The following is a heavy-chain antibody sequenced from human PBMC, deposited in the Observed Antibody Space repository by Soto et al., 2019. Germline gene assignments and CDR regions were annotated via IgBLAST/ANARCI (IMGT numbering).Heavy chain of an antibody. Sequence: SGTLDLTCTFSGASISGFYWSCIRKSAGKGLEWIGRIYATGTTDYNPSLKSRVMMSVDTSKKQFSLKLRSVTAADTAVYYCVRDGTKTLRDWFDPWGQGISVTVSS. CDR3: VRDGTKTLRDWFDP. CDR1: GASISGFY. V-gene: IGHV4-4*07. J-gene: IGHJ5*02. D-gene: IGHD1-1*01. CDR2: IYATGTT.